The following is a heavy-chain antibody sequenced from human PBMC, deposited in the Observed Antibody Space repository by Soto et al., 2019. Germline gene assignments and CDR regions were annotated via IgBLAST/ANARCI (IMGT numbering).Heavy chain of an antibody. CDR3: ARSIRGPRRFNGMDV. D-gene: IGHD1-20*01. V-gene: IGHV2-70*13. Sequence: SGPTLVNPTATLTLTCTFSGFSLTSPGMCVSWIRQSPGKALEWLALIERDNDDKYYSTSLKTRLTISKDTRKNQVVLTMANMEPADTATYYCARSIRGPRRFNGMDVWGQGTTVTVSS. CDR1: GFSLTSPGMC. CDR2: IERDNDDK. J-gene: IGHJ6*02.